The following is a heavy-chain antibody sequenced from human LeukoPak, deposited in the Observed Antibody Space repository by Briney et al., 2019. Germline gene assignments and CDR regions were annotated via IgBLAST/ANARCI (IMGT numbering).Heavy chain of an antibody. CDR2: IQYDGNKR. D-gene: IGHD6-19*01. J-gene: IGHJ4*02. Sequence: GGSLRLSCAASTFTFSSYGMHWVRQAPGKGLEWVALIQYDGNKRYYADSVKGRFTISRDNSKNTLYLQMNSLRHEDTALYYCANTMYSSAWFPFGCWGQGTLVTVCS. CDR3: ANTMYSSAWFPFGC. CDR1: TFTFSSYG. V-gene: IGHV3-30*02.